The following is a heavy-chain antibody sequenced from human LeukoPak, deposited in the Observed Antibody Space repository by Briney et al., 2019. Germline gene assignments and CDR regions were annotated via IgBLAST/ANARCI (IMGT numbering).Heavy chain of an antibody. V-gene: IGHV3-33*01. D-gene: IGHD3-10*01. CDR1: GFTFRSYG. CDR3: ARSITMVRGATGYGMDV. CDR2: IWYDGSNK. Sequence: PGGSLRLSCAAYGFTFRSYGMHWVRQAPGKGLEWVAVIWYDGSNKYYADSVKGRFTISRDNSKNTLYLQMNSLRAEDTAVYYCARSITMVRGATGYGMDVWGQGTTVTVSS. J-gene: IGHJ6*02.